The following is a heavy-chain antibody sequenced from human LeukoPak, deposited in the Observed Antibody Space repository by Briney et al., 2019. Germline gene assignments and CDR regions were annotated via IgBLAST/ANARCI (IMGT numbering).Heavy chain of an antibody. CDR2: INEDGNKK. V-gene: IGHV3-7*01. Sequence: GGSLRLSCVASGFTFSSYWMSWVRQAPGKGLEWVANINEDGNKKYYVDSVKGRFTISRDNAKNSLYLQMNSLRAEDTAVYYCARGCTTSSCYDYWGQGTLVTVSS. CDR1: GFTFSSYW. CDR3: ARGCTTSSCYDY. J-gene: IGHJ4*02. D-gene: IGHD2-2*01.